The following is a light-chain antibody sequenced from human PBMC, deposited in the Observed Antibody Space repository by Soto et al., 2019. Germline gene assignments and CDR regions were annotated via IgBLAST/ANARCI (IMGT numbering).Light chain of an antibody. Sequence: EIVLTQSPGTLSLSPEERATLSCRASQSMSSAFLAWYQHKPGQAPKVLIYGASRRATGIPYRFSGSGSGTDFTLTISRLEPEDFAVYYCQQYESSWTFGQGTKVEMK. CDR2: GAS. V-gene: IGKV3-20*01. CDR1: QSMSSAF. CDR3: QQYESSWT. J-gene: IGKJ1*01.